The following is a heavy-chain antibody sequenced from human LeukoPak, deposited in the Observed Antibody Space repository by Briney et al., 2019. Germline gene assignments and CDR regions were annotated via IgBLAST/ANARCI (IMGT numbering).Heavy chain of an antibody. V-gene: IGHV3-30*18. CDR3: AKYYGSGSYYYLIYAFDI. CDR2: ISYDGSNK. CDR1: GFTFSSYG. D-gene: IGHD3-10*01. Sequence: PGGSLRLSCAASGFTFSSYGMHWVRQAPGKGLEWVAVISYDGSNKYYADSVKGRFTISRDNSKNMLYLQMNSLRAEDTAVYYCAKYYGSGSYYYLIYAFDIWGQGTMVTVSS. J-gene: IGHJ3*02.